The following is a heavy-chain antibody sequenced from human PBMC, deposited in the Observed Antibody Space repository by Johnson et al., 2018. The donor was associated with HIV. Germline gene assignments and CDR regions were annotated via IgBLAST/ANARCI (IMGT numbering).Heavy chain of an antibody. CDR3: AREAGSGSYSPWRPDAFDI. Sequence: VQLVESGGGLVQPGRSLRLSCAASGFTFDDYAMHWVRQAPGKGLEWVSGISWNSGSIGYADSVKGRFTISRDNAKNSLYLQMNSLRAEDTALYYCAREAGSGSYSPWRPDAFDIWGQGTMVTVSS. D-gene: IGHD3-10*01. V-gene: IGHV3-9*01. CDR2: ISWNSGSI. J-gene: IGHJ3*02. CDR1: GFTFDDYA.